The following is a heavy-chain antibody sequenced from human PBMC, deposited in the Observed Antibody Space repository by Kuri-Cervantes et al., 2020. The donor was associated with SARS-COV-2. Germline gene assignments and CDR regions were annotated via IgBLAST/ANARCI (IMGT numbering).Heavy chain of an antibody. D-gene: IGHD3-22*01. V-gene: IGHV3-23*01. J-gene: IGHJ4*02. Sequence: LSLTCAASGFTFSSYAMSWVRQAPGKGLEWVSAISGSGGSTYYADSVKGRFTISRDNSKNTLYLQMNSLRAEDTAVYYCAKDYYDSSGYYYTSGGYWGQGTLVTVSS. CDR3: AKDYYDSSGYYYTSGGY. CDR1: GFTFSSYA. CDR2: ISGSGGST.